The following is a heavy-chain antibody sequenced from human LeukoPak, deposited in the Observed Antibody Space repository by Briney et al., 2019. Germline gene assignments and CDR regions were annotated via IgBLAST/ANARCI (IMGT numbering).Heavy chain of an antibody. V-gene: IGHV3-23*01. J-gene: IGHJ4*02. CDR2: TVGIGPDT. D-gene: IGHD2-15*01. CDR1: GFTFSSYS. Sequence: GGSLRLSCAASGFTFSSYSMNWVRQAPGKGLEWVAATVGIGPDTYHADSVKGRFTISRDNSKNILYLQMNSLRVEDTAVYYCTKASAARCIGVFCYPFDHWGQGTLVTVSS. CDR3: TKASAARCIGVFCYPFDH.